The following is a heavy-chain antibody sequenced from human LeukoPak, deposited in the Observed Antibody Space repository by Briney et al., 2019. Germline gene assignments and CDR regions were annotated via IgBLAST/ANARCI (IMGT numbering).Heavy chain of an antibody. J-gene: IGHJ4*01. D-gene: IGHD3-10*01. CDR3: ASLRTGDFDY. V-gene: IGHV4-39*01. CDR2: IYYSGST. CDR1: GGSISSSNYY. Sequence: SETLSLTCTVSGGSISSSNYYWGWIRQPPGKGLEWIGNIYYSGSTYYNPSFKSRLTISVDTSKNQFSLKLSSVTAADTAVYYCASLRTGDFDYWGQEPWSPSPQ.